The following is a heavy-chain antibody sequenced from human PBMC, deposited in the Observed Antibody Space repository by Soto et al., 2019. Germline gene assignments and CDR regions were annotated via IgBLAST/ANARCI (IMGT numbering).Heavy chain of an antibody. V-gene: IGHV3-30-3*01. D-gene: IGHD2-8*02. CDR2: ISFDGSNK. CDR3: ARRPPVSDVSPNVGDYYYHGLDV. CDR1: GFTFSNCA. J-gene: IGHJ6*02. Sequence: QVQLVESGGGVVQPGRSLRLSCAASGFTFSNCAVHWVRQAPGKGLEWVAVISFDGSNKYYAESVKGRFTISRDNSMNTLNPXVXRRRAEDTDVYYCARRPPVSDVSPNVGDYYYHGLDVWGQGTTVTVSS.